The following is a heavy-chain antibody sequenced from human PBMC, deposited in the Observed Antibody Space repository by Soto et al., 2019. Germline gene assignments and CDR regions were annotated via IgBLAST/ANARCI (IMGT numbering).Heavy chain of an antibody. V-gene: IGHV3-33*01. CDR2: IWKDGTNK. Sequence: GGSLRLSCAASGFTFSTYGMHWVRQAPGKGLEWVATIWKDGTNKFYADSVKGRFTISRDNSENTLYLQMNSLRAEDTAVYYCVTSIVIAGSLDYWGLGTLVTVSS. CDR1: GFTFSTYG. CDR3: VTSIVIAGSLDY. D-gene: IGHD6-19*01. J-gene: IGHJ4*02.